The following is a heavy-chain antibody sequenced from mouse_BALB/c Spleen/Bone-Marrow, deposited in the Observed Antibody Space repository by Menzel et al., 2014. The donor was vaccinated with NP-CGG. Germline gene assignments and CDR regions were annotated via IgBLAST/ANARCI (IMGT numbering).Heavy chain of an antibody. CDR3: ARRVGRGGFAY. CDR1: GFAFTSYD. Sequence: EVKLMESGGGLVKPGGSLKLACAASGFAFTSYDMSWVRQTPEKRLEWVAYISSGVGSTYYPDTVKGRFTISRDNAKNTLYLRMSSLKSEDTAMFYCARRVGRGGFAYWGQGTLVTVSA. V-gene: IGHV5-12-1*01. CDR2: ISSGVGST. J-gene: IGHJ3*01.